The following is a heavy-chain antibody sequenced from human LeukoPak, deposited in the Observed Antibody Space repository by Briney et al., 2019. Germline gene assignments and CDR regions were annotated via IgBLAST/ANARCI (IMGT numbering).Heavy chain of an antibody. J-gene: IGHJ4*02. CDR3: ATSTTYSGYDYSDY. Sequence: PSETLSLTCTVSGGSLSTYYWSWIRQPPGKGLEWIGYIYNSGSTNYSPSLRSRVTISVDTSKNQFSLKLSSVTAADTAVYYCATSTTYSGYDYSDYWGQGTLVTVSS. V-gene: IGHV4-59*08. D-gene: IGHD5-12*01. CDR1: GGSLSTYY. CDR2: IYNSGST.